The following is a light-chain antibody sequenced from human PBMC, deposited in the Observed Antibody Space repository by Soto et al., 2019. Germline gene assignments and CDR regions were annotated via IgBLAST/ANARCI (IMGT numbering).Light chain of an antibody. CDR3: QQYNSHSGT. CDR1: QSISSW. CDR2: KAS. J-gene: IGKJ1*01. Sequence: DIQMTQSPSTLSASVGDRVTITCRASQSISSWLAWYQQKPGRVPKVLIYKASSLESGVPSRFSGSGSGTEFTLTISSLQPYDFATYYCQQYNSHSGTFGQGTKVEIK. V-gene: IGKV1-5*03.